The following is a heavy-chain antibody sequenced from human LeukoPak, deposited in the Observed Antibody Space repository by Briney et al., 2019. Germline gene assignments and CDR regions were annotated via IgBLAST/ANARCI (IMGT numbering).Heavy chain of an antibody. V-gene: IGHV1-18*01. CDR2: IIPYNGDT. J-gene: IGHJ4*02. D-gene: IGHD6-19*01. CDR1: GYTITTYC. Sequence: GAAVKVSCKASGYTITTYCFTCVLHAPGQELQWLGWIIPYNGDTNYSQNLLDSVTFISDTYSSTAYIELRILLYADSTAYYCARDGAVAAVLDYWGQGALVTVSS. CDR3: ARDGAVAAVLDY.